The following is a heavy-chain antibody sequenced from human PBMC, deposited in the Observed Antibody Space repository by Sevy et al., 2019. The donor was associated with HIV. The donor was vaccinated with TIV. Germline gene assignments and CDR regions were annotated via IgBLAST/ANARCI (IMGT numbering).Heavy chain of an antibody. J-gene: IGHJ4*02. V-gene: IGHV3-30*04. CDR2: ISYDGSNK. CDR3: AREALGNPDY. D-gene: IGHD7-27*01. Sequence: GESLKISCAASGFTFSSYAMHWVRQAPDKGLEWVAVISYDGSNKYYADSVKGRFTISRDNSKNTLYLQMNSLRAEDTAVYYCAREALGNPDYWGQGTLVTVSS. CDR1: GFTFSSYA.